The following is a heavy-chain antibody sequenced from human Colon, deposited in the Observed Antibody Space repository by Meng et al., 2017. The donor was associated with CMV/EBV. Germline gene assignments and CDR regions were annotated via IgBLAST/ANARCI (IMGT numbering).Heavy chain of an antibody. Sequence: GESLKISCATSGFTFRTYAMGWVRQAPGKGLEWVSVIAWDGETSYYADSVKGRFTISRDVSKPSLYLEMNNLRPEDTAFYYCVKGGADLKWLLFDSWGPGTLVTVSS. V-gene: IGHV3-43D*03. CDR1: GFTFRTYA. D-gene: IGHD3-3*01. CDR2: IAWDGETS. CDR3: VKGGADLKWLLFDS. J-gene: IGHJ4*02.